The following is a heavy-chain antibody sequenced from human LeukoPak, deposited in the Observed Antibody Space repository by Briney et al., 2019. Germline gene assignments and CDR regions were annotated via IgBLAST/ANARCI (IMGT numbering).Heavy chain of an antibody. CDR2: IYYSGST. Sequence: SQTLSLTCAVSGVSISSGGYYWSWIRQHPGKGLEWIGYIYYSGSTYYNPSLKSRVTISVDTSKNQFSLKLSSVTAADTAVYYCARGPPRVVAATAEAYYFDYWGQGTLVTVSS. CDR3: ARGPPRVVAATAEAYYFDY. CDR1: GVSISSGGYY. J-gene: IGHJ4*02. V-gene: IGHV4-31*11. D-gene: IGHD2-15*01.